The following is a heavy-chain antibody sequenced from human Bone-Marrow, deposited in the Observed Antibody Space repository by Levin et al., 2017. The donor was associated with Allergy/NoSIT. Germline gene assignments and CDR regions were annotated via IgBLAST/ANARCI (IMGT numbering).Heavy chain of an antibody. V-gene: IGHV4-59*08. CDR2: IFYTSTS. J-gene: IGHJ3*02. Sequence: PSETLSLTCSVSGGSINSYYWSWIRQPPGKGLEWIAYIFYTSTSNYNPSLKSRVAISVDPSKNQFSLKVTSVTAADTAVYYCARRNLRNAFAIWGRGTLVTVSS. D-gene: IGHD4-17*01. CDR1: GGSINSYY. CDR3: ARRNLRNAFAI.